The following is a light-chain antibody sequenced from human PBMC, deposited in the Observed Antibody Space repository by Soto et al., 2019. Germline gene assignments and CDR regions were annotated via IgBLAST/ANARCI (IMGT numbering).Light chain of an antibody. CDR1: SSDVGGYNY. J-gene: IGLJ1*01. CDR3: SSYTSSVYV. V-gene: IGLV2-14*01. CDR2: EVS. Sequence: QSALTQPASVSGCPGQSITSSCTGTSSDVGGYNYVSWYQQHPGKAPKLMIYEVSNRPSGVSNRFSGSKSGNTASLTISGLQAEDEADYYCSSYTSSVYVFGTGTKVTVL.